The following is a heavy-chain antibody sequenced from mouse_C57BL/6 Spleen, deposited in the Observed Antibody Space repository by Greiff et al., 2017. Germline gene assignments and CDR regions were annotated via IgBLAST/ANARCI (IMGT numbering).Heavy chain of an antibody. CDR3: ARNCGSSWFAY. Sequence: EVQLQQSGPELVKPGASVKIPCKASGYTFTDYNMDWVKQSHGKSLEWIGDINPNNGGTIYNQKFKGKATLTVDKSSSTAYMELRSLTSEDTAVYYCARNCGSSWFAYWGQGTLVTVSA. J-gene: IGHJ3*01. CDR2: INPNNGGT. V-gene: IGHV1-18*01. D-gene: IGHD1-1*01. CDR1: GYTFTDYN.